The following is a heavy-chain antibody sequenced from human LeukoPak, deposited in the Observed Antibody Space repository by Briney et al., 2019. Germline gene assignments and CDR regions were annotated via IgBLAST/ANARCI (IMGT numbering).Heavy chain of an antibody. CDR3: AREAEGYCSSTSCYYHYYYYYYMDV. Sequence: SETLSLTCTVSGGSISSYYWSWIRQPAGKGLEWIGRIYTSGSTNYNPSLKSRVTMSVDTSKNQFSLKLSSVTAADTAVYYCAREAEGYCSSTSCYYHYYYYYYMDVWGQGTLVTVSS. CDR1: GGSISSYY. V-gene: IGHV4-4*07. D-gene: IGHD2-2*01. J-gene: IGHJ6*03. CDR2: IYTSGST.